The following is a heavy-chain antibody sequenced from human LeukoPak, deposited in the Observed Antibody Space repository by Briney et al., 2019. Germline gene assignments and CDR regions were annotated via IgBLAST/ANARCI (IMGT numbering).Heavy chain of an antibody. CDR2: IYSSGST. D-gene: IGHD6-6*01. J-gene: IGHJ6*03. CDR1: GGSIRGYY. CDR3: ARSIAAPENPYYYYYYMDV. V-gene: IGHV4-59*01. Sequence: SETLSLTCNVSGGSIRGYYWSWIRQPPGKGLEWIGYIYSSGSTNYNPSLKSRVTMSVDTSKNQFSLKVNSVTAADTAVYYCARSIAAPENPYYYYYYMDVWGKGTTVTVSS.